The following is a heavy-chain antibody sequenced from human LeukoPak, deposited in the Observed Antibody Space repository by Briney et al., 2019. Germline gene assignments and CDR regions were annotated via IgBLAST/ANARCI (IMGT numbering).Heavy chain of an antibody. CDR2: IYHSGST. J-gene: IGHJ1*01. CDR3: ARGGAARLHFQN. D-gene: IGHD6-6*01. Sequence: SETLSLACTVSGGSISTYYWNWIRQPPGKGLEWIGYIYHSGSTNYNPSLQSRVTISVDTSKNQFSLNLNSVTAADTAVYYCARGGAARLHFQNWGQGTLVTVSS. CDR1: GGSISTYY. V-gene: IGHV4-59*01.